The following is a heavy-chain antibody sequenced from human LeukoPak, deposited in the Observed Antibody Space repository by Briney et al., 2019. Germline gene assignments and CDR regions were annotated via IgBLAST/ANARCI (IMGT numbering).Heavy chain of an antibody. D-gene: IGHD2-15*01. CDR3: ARCSGTCQKYSYYMDV. CDR2: ISGSTSYI. Sequence: GGSLRLSCAASGFTFSSYTMEWVRQAPGKGLEWVSSISGSTSYIYYADSVKGRFTISRDNAKHSLFLQMNGLRAEDTAMYYCARCSGTCQKYSYYMDVWGKGTTVTVSS. CDR1: GFTFSSYT. V-gene: IGHV3-21*01. J-gene: IGHJ6*03.